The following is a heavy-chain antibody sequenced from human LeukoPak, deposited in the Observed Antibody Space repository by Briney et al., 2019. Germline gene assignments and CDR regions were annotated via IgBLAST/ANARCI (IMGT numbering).Heavy chain of an antibody. Sequence: SQTLSLTCTVSGGSISSYYWSWIRQPPGKGLEWIGYIYYSGSTNYNPSLKSRVTISVDTSKNQFPLKLSSVTAADTAVYYCARGYDSSGYHQYYFDYWGQGTLVTVSS. V-gene: IGHV4-59*01. J-gene: IGHJ4*02. D-gene: IGHD3-22*01. CDR2: IYYSGST. CDR3: ARGYDSSGYHQYYFDY. CDR1: GGSISSYY.